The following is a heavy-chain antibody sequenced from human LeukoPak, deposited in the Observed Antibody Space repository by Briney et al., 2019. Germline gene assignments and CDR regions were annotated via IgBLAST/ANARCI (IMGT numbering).Heavy chain of an antibody. CDR2: IKGDGSEK. CDR1: GFTFSNYW. V-gene: IGHV3-7*01. CDR3: VSNER. J-gene: IGHJ4*02. Sequence: TGGSLRLSCAASGFTFSNYWMNWVRQAPGKGLEWVANIKGDGSEKSYVDSVKGRFTISRDNTKNSLSLQMNSLRAEDTAVYYCVSNERWGQGSLVTVSS.